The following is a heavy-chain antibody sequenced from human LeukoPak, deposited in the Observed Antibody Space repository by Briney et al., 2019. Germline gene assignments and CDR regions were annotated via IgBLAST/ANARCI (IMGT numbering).Heavy chain of an antibody. CDR1: GFTFSDSY. CDR3: AKEGGDWGEGYFDY. V-gene: IGHV3-11*01. CDR2: ISSSGGTI. J-gene: IGHJ4*02. D-gene: IGHD3-16*01. Sequence: AGGSLRLSCSASGFTFSDSYMSWIRQVPGKGLEWISYISSSGGTIYYADSVKGRFTISRDNAKNSLYLQMNSLRAEDTAVYYCAKEGGDWGEGYFDYWGQGTLVTVSS.